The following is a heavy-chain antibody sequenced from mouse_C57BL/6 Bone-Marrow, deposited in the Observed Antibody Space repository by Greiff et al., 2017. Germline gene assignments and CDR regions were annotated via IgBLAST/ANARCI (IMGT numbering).Heavy chain of an antibody. Sequence: QVQLQPPGAELVKPGASVKLSCKASGYTFTSYWMHWVKQRPGQGLEWIGMIHPNSGSTNYNEKFKSKATLTVDKSSSTAYMQLSSLTSEDSAVYYCARTHTTYFDYWGQGTTLTVSS. D-gene: IGHD1-1*01. J-gene: IGHJ2*01. CDR2: IHPNSGST. V-gene: IGHV1-64*01. CDR1: GYTFTSYW. CDR3: ARTHTTYFDY.